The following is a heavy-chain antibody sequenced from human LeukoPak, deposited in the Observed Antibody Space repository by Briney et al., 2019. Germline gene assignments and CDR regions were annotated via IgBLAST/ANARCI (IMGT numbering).Heavy chain of an antibody. J-gene: IGHJ4*02. V-gene: IGHV4-31*03. D-gene: IGHD4-23*01. Sequence: PSETLSLTCTVSGGSISSGGYYWSWIRQHPGKGLEWIGSIYYSGSTFYNPSLRSRVTISVDTSKNQFSLKLNSVTAADTAVYYCARDLDGGNHFDYWGQGTLVTVSS. CDR2: IYYSGST. CDR3: ARDLDGGNHFDY. CDR1: GGSISSGGYY.